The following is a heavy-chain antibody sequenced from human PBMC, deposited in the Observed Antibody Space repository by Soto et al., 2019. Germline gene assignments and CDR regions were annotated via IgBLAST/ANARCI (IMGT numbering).Heavy chain of an antibody. Sequence: GGSLRLSCAASGFTFSSYWMSWVRQAPGKGLEWVANIKQDGSEKYYVDSVKGRFTISRDNAKNSLYLQMNSLRAEDTAVYYCARDCLDYGDYVLDYWGQGTLVTVSS. CDR3: ARDCLDYGDYVLDY. J-gene: IGHJ4*02. V-gene: IGHV3-7*05. D-gene: IGHD4-17*01. CDR2: IKQDGSEK. CDR1: GFTFSSYW.